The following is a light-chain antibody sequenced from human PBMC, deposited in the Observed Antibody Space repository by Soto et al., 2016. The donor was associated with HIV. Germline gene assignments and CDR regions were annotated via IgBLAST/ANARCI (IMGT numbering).Light chain of an antibody. V-gene: IGLV3-21*03. CDR1: NIGSKS. CDR2: DDS. CDR3: QVWDSNSDHHV. J-gene: IGLJ1*01. Sequence: SYELTQPPSLSVAPRKTARITCGGNNIGSKSVHWYQQKPGQAPVLVVYDDSDRPSGIPERFSGSSSANTATLTISGVEAGDEADYFCQVWDSNSDHHVFGSGTKVTVL.